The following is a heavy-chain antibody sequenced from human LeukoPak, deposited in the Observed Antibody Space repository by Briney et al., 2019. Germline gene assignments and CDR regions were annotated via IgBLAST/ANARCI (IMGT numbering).Heavy chain of an antibody. CDR2: LSYTGKT. CDR3: SEGYFEPFDH. CDR1: GASVSSPH. D-gene: IGHD2/OR15-2a*01. J-gene: IGHJ4*02. Sequence: SETLSLTCVVSGASVSSPHWNWIRQLPGKGLEWIGYLSYTGKTDYNPSLTSRVTISLDTSKNQVSLKLRSVTAADTAVYYCSEGYFEPFDHWGQGTLVTVSS. V-gene: IGHV4-59*02.